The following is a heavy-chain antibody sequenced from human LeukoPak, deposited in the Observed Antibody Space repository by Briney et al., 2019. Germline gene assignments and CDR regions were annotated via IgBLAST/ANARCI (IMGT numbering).Heavy chain of an antibody. D-gene: IGHD2-2*01. CDR2: IIPILGIA. J-gene: IGHJ6*04. CDR3: ASLTCYCSSTSCRKPKDV. Sequence: GASLKVSCKASGGTFSSYTISWVRQAPGQGLEWMGRIIPILGIANYAQKFQGRVTITAHKSPSTAYMELSRLRSEYTPVYYCASLTCYCSSTSCRKPKDVWGKGTTVTVSS. V-gene: IGHV1-69*02. CDR1: GGTFSSYT.